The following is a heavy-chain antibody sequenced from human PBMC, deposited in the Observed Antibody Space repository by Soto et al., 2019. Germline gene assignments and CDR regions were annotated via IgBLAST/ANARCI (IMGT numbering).Heavy chain of an antibody. Sequence: GGPLRLACSASGFTFSSYAMHGVRQAPGKGLEWVAVISYDGSNKYYADSVKGRFTISRDNSKNTLYLQMNSLRAEDTAVYYCARAPAPNYYDSSGYFGYWGQGTLVTVSS. D-gene: IGHD3-22*01. J-gene: IGHJ4*02. CDR1: GFTFSSYA. CDR3: ARAPAPNYYDSSGYFGY. V-gene: IGHV3-30-3*01. CDR2: ISYDGSNK.